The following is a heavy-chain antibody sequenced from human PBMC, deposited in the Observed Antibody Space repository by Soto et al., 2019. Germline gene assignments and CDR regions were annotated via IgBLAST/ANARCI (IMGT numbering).Heavy chain of an antibody. CDR3: VKIYGVVVVWFDP. Sequence: GGSLRLSCAASGFTFSSYWMHWVRQAPGKGLVWVSRINSDGSSTSYADSVKGRFTISRDNAKNTLYLQMNSLRAEDTAVYYCVKIYGVVVVWFDPWGQGTLVIVSS. CDR2: INSDGSST. J-gene: IGHJ5*01. D-gene: IGHD3-3*01. V-gene: IGHV3-74*01. CDR1: GFTFSSYW.